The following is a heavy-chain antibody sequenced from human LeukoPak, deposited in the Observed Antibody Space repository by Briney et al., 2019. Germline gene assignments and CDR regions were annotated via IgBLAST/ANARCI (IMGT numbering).Heavy chain of an antibody. CDR3: ARTRWELLIDY. V-gene: IGHV3-7*01. Sequence: PGGSLRLSCAASGFTFSSYWMSWVRQAPGKGLEWVANIKQDGSEKYYVDSVKGRFTISRDNAKNSLYPQMNSLRAEDTAVYYCARTRWELLIDYWGQGTLVTVSS. CDR2: IKQDGSEK. CDR1: GFTFSSYW. D-gene: IGHD1-26*01. J-gene: IGHJ4*02.